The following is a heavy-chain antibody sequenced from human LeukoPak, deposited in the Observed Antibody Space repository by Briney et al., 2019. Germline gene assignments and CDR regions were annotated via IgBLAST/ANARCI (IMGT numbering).Heavy chain of an antibody. D-gene: IGHD6-19*01. CDR1: GGSLSGYY. J-gene: IGHJ4*02. V-gene: IGHV4-34*01. Sequence: SENLSLTCAVYGGSLSGYYWSWISKRPGKGLEWIGEINHSGSTNYNPSLKSRVTISVDTSKNQFSLKLSSVTAADTAVYYCARGRLAVAVWGQGTLVTVSS. CDR2: INHSGST. CDR3: ARGRLAVAV.